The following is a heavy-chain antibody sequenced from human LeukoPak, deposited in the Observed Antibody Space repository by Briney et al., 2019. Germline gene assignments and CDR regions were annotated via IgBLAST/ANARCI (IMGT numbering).Heavy chain of an antibody. CDR1: DYIFTNYG. CDR2: ISAYNGNT. J-gene: IGHJ4*02. D-gene: IGHD4-17*01. CDR3: ARTDFGDYSYYFDY. Sequence: GASVKVSCKTSDYIFTNYGISWVRQAPGRGLEWMGWISAYNGNTNHAQKLQGRVTMTTDTSTSTAYMELRSLRSDDTAVYYCARTDFGDYSYYFDYWGRGTLVTVSS. V-gene: IGHV1-18*01.